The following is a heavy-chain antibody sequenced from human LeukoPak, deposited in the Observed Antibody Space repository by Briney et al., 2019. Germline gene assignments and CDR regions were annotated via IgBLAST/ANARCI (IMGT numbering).Heavy chain of an antibody. J-gene: IGHJ4*02. V-gene: IGHV4-39*01. CDR3: ARHQYYYDSSGYYYDPDY. CDR1: GGSISSSSYY. CDR2: IYYSGST. Sequence: SETLSLTCTVSGGSISSSSYYWGWIRQPPGKGLEWIGSIYYSGSTYYNPSLKSRVTISVDTSKNQFSLKLSSVTAADTAVYYCARHQYYYDSSGYYYDPDYWRQGTLVTVSS. D-gene: IGHD3-22*01.